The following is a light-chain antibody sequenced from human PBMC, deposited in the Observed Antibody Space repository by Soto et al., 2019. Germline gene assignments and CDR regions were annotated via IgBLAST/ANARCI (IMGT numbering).Light chain of an antibody. CDR1: SSDVGGYNR. Sequence: QSVLTQPPSVSGSPGQSVTIPCTGTSSDVGGYNRVSWYQQPPGTAPKLMIYEVTNRPSGVPDRFSGSKSGNTASLTISGLQAEDEADYYCSSYASSSTPYVFGTGTKVTVL. J-gene: IGLJ1*01. CDR3: SSYASSSTPYV. V-gene: IGLV2-18*02. CDR2: EVT.